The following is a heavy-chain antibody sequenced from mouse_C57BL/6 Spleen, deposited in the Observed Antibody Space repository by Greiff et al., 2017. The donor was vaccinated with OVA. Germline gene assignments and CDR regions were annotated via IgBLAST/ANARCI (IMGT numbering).Heavy chain of an antibody. D-gene: IGHD1-1*01. V-gene: IGHV1-55*01. Sequence: VQLQQPGAELVKPGASVKMSCKASGYTFTSYLITWVKQRPGQGLEWIGDIYPGSGSTNYNEKFKSKATLTVDTSSGTAYMQLSSLTSEDSAVYYCARGGTTGCYFDVWGTGTTVTVSS. CDR3: ARGGTTGCYFDV. J-gene: IGHJ1*03. CDR2: IYPGSGST. CDR1: GYTFTSYL.